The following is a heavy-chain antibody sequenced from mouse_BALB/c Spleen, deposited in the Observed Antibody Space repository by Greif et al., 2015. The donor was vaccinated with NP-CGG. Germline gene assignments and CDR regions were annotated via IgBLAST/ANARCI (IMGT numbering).Heavy chain of an antibody. J-gene: IGHJ3*01. Sequence: QVHVKQSGPGLVAPSQSLSITCTVSGFSLTGYGVNWVRQPPGKGLEWLGMIWGDGSTDYNSALKSRLSISKDNSKSQVFLKMNSLQTDDTARYYCARGYAWFAYWGQGTLVTVSA. V-gene: IGHV2-6-7*01. CDR2: IWGDGST. CDR1: GFSLTGYG. D-gene: IGHD2-14*01. CDR3: ARGYAWFAY.